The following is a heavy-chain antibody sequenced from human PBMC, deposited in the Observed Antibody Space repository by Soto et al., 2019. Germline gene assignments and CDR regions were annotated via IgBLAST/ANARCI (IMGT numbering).Heavy chain of an antibody. CDR3: ASHHGPTTSENWFDP. CDR1: GYTFFTYD. CDR2: ISTYSGDT. D-gene: IGHD5-12*01. J-gene: IGHJ5*02. Sequence: QVHLVQSGVEVKTPGASVKVSCQASGYTFFTYDISWVRQAPGQGLEWMGWISTYSGDTKYAQKLQGRFTMTTDTSTPTAYLELRSLRSDDTAVYYGASHHGPTTSENWFDPWGQGTVVTVSS. V-gene: IGHV1-18*01.